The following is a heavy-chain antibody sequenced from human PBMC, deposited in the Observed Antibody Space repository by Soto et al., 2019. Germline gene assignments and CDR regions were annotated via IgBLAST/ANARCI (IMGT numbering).Heavy chain of an antibody. V-gene: IGHV3-33*01. CDR3: AREGTYCSGGSCYPHFDY. CDR1: GFTFSSYG. Sequence: QVQLVESGGGVVQPGRSLRLSCAASGFTFSSYGMHWVRQAPGKGLEWVAVIWYDGSNKYYADSVKGRFTISRDNSKNTLYLQMNSRGAEDTAVYYCAREGTYCSGGSCYPHFDYWGKGTLVTFSS. J-gene: IGHJ4*02. D-gene: IGHD2-15*01. CDR2: IWYDGSNK.